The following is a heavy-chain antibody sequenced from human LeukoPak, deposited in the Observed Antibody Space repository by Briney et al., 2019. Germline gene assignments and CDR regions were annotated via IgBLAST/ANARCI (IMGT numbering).Heavy chain of an antibody. J-gene: IGHJ4*02. CDR1: GFTFSDYY. D-gene: IGHD6-13*01. CDR2: ISSSSSYT. V-gene: IGHV3-11*06. CDR3: AKGGSSSPRSTFDY. Sequence: GGSLRLSCAASGFTFSDYYMSWIRQAPGKGLEWVSYISSSSSYTNYADSVKGRFTISRDNAKNSLYLQMNSLRAEDTAVYYCAKGGSSSPRSTFDYWGQGTLLTVSS.